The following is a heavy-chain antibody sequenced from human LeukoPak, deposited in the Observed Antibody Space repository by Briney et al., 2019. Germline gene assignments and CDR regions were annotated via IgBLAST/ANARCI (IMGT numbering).Heavy chain of an antibody. CDR2: VYYTGST. J-gene: IGHJ3*02. CDR1: GGSISSYY. Sequence: SETLSLTCTVSGGSISSYYWSWVRQPPGKGLEWIGFVYYTGSTNYSPSLKSRVTISVDTSKNQFSLKLRSVTAADTAVYYCARNYYDSSGRPADIWGQGTMVTVSS. V-gene: IGHV4-59*01. D-gene: IGHD3-22*01. CDR3: ARNYYDSSGRPADI.